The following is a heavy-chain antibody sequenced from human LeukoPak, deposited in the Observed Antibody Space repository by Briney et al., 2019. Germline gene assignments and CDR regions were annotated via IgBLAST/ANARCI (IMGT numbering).Heavy chain of an antibody. J-gene: IGHJ6*02. CDR3: ARDKLLMVYAIPYYYYGMDV. D-gene: IGHD2-8*01. CDR2: ISYDGSNK. V-gene: IGHV3-30-3*01. Sequence: GGSLRLSRAASGFTFSSYAMSWVRQAPGKGLEWVAVISYDGSNKYYADSVKGRFTISRDNSKNTLYLQMNSLRAEDTAVYYCARDKLLMVYAIPYYYYGMDVWGQGTTVTVSS. CDR1: GFTFSSYA.